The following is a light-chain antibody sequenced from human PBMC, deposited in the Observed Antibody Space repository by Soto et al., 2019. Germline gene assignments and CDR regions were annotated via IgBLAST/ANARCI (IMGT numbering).Light chain of an antibody. V-gene: IGKV3-15*01. J-gene: IGKJ1*01. Sequence: EIVMTQSPATLSVSRGEVATLSCMASQSVSSDLAWYQHKPGQAPRLLIYGASTRATGIPARFSGRGSGTEFTLTISSLQSVDFAVYYCQQYDNWPQTFGQGTKVDIK. CDR1: QSVSSD. CDR3: QQYDNWPQT. CDR2: GAS.